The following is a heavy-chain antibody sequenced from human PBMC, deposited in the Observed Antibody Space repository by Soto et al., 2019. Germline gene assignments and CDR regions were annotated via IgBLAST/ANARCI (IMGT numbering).Heavy chain of an antibody. J-gene: IGHJ3*02. Sequence: QVQLVQSGAEVKKPGASVKVSCKASGYTFTSYGISWVRQAPGQGLEWMGWISAYNGNTNYAQKLQGRVTMTTDTSTSTAYMELRSLRSVDTAVYYCARSLWKQLDPDDAFEIWGQGTMVTVSS. V-gene: IGHV1-18*01. CDR3: ARSLWKQLDPDDAFEI. D-gene: IGHD6-13*01. CDR1: GYTFTSYG. CDR2: ISAYNGNT.